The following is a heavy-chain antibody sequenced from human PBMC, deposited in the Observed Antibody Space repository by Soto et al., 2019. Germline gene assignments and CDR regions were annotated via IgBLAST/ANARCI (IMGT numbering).Heavy chain of an antibody. J-gene: IGHJ6*03. V-gene: IGHV4-59*08. CDR3: ARQGYGSGSYPRYYYYYMDV. Sequence: SETLSLTCTVSGGSISSYYWSWIRQPPGKGLEWIGYIYYSGSTNYNPSLKSRVTISVDTSKNQFSRKLSSVTAADTAVYYCARQGYGSGSYPRYYYYYMDVWGKGTTVTVSS. D-gene: IGHD3-10*01. CDR2: IYYSGST. CDR1: GGSISSYY.